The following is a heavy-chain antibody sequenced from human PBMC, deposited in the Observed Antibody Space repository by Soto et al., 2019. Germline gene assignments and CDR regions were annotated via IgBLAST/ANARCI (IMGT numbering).Heavy chain of an antibody. CDR3: ARATNYADAFDI. Sequence: GGSLLLSCASSGFTFSSYSMHWVRQAPGKGLEWVAVISYDGSNKYYADSVKGRFTISRDNSKNTLYLQMNSLRAEDTAVYYCARATNYADAFDIWGQGTMVNVSS. CDR2: ISYDGSNK. CDR1: GFTFSSYS. D-gene: IGHD3-16*01. J-gene: IGHJ3*02. V-gene: IGHV3-30-3*01.